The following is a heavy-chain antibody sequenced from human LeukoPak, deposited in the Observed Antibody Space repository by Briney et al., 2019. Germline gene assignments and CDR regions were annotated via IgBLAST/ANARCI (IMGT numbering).Heavy chain of an antibody. D-gene: IGHD1-14*01. V-gene: IGHV3-7*01. J-gene: IGHJ4*02. CDR2: IKQDGSEK. CDR3: AKDLRIIEHDY. CDR1: GFTFSSYW. Sequence: GGSLRLSCAASGFTFSSYWMSWVRQAPGKGLEWVANIKQDGSEKYYVDSVKGRFTISRDNAKNSLYLQMNSLRAEDTAVYYCAKDLRIIEHDYWGQGTLVTVSS.